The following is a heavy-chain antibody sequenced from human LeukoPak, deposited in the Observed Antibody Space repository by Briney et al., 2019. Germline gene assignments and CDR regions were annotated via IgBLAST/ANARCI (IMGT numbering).Heavy chain of an antibody. V-gene: IGHV4-34*01. CDR3: ARMDFWSGSSSY. J-gene: IGHJ4*02. Sequence: PSETLSLTCAVHGGSFSGYYWSWIRQPPGKGLEWIGEINHSGSTNYNPSLKSRVTISVDTSKNQFSLKLSSVTAADTAVYYCARMDFWSGSSSYWGQGTLVTVSS. D-gene: IGHD3-3*01. CDR1: GGSFSGYY. CDR2: INHSGST.